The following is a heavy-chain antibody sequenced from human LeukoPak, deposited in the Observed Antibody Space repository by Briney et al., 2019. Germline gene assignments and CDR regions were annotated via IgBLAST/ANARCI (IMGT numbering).Heavy chain of an antibody. CDR2: ISGYNGNT. V-gene: IGHV1-18*01. CDR1: GYTFTTYG. Sequence: ASVKVSCKASGYTFTTYGISWVRQAPGQGLEWMGWISGYNGNTNYAQKFQGRVTMTTDTSTTTAYMDVRSLRSDDTAVYYCARDNSVEDTAWWFDPWGQGTLVTVSS. J-gene: IGHJ5*02. D-gene: IGHD4-23*01. CDR3: ARDNSVEDTAWWFDP.